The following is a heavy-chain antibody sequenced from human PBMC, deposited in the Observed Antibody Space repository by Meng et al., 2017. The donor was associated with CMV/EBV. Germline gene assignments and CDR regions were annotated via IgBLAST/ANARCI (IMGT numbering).Heavy chain of an antibody. J-gene: IGHJ4*02. CDR2: IRYDGNDK. CDR3: AKDRHPKYSSGWYFDY. CDR1: EFTFRSYG. D-gene: IGHD3-22*01. V-gene: IGHV3-30*02. Sequence: GESLKISCAASEFTFRSYGMHWVRQAPGKGLEWVAFIRYDGNDKYYVDSVKGRFTISRDNSKNTLFLQMNSLRAEDTAVYYCAKDRHPKYSSGWYFDYWGQGTLVTVSS.